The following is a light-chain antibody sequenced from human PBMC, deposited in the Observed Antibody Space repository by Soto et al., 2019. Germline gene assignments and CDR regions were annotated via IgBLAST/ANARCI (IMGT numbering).Light chain of an antibody. J-gene: IGLJ1*01. CDR2: EGT. Sequence: QSVLTQPASVSGSPGQSITVSCAGTRSDVGGYNLVSWYQQHPGKAPKLIIYEGTERPSGISPRFSGSKSGNTASLTISGLQAEDEADYYCSSYTSSSIYVCGSGTKVTVL. CDR1: RSDVGGYNL. CDR3: SSYTSSSIYV. V-gene: IGLV2-23*01.